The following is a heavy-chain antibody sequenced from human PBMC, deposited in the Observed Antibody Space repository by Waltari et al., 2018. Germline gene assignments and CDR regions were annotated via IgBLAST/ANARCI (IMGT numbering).Heavy chain of an antibody. CDR2: INHSGST. CDR3: ARALKPGFRAASRRYFDL. D-gene: IGHD6-6*01. J-gene: IGHJ2*01. Sequence: QVQLQQWGAGLLTPSETLSLTCAVYGGSFSGYYWSWLRQPPGKGLEWIGEINHSGSTNDNPSLKRRVTISVDTSKNQFSLKLSSVTAADTAVYYCARALKPGFRAASRRYFDLWGRGTLVTVSS. CDR1: GGSFSGYY. V-gene: IGHV4-34*01.